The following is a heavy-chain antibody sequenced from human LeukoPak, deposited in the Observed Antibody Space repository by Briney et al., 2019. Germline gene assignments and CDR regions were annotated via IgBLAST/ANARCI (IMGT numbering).Heavy chain of an antibody. D-gene: IGHD5-24*01. V-gene: IGHV4-30-4*01. J-gene: IGHJ4*02. Sequence: SETLSLTCTVSGGSISSGDYYWSWIRQPPGKGLEWIGYIYYSGSTYYNPPLKSRVTMSVDTSKNQFSLKLSSVTAADTAVFYCARAQDGYQIDYWGQGTLVTVSS. CDR2: IYYSGST. CDR1: GGSISSGDYY. CDR3: ARAQDGYQIDY.